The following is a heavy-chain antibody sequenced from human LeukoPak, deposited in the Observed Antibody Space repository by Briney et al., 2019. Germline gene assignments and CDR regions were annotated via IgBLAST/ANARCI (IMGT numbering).Heavy chain of an antibody. D-gene: IGHD5-18*01. Sequence: GGSLRLSCAASGFTFSSYSMNWVRQAPGKGLEWVSSISSSSSYIYYADSVKGRFTISRDNAKNSLYLQMNSLRAEDTAVYYCARDLTGYSYGYDYWGQGTLVTVSS. CDR1: GFTFSSYS. CDR3: ARDLTGYSYGYDY. V-gene: IGHV3-21*01. J-gene: IGHJ4*02. CDR2: ISSSSSYI.